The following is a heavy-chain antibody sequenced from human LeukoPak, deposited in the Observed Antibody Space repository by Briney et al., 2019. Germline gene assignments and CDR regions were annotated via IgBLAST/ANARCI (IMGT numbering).Heavy chain of an antibody. J-gene: IGHJ4*02. CDR1: GFTFSTYA. Sequence: PGGSLRLSCAASGFTFSTYAMSWVRQAPGKGLEWVSTISGSGANTYYADSVRGRFTISRDNSKNTLYLQMNSLRAEDTAVYYCAKGQLRGVIRGCFDYWGQGTLVTVSS. CDR3: AKGQLRGVIRGCFDY. V-gene: IGHV3-23*01. D-gene: IGHD3-10*01. CDR2: ISGSGANT.